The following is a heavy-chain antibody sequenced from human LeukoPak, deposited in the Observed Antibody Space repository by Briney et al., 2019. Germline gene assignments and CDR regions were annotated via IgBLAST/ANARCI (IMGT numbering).Heavy chain of an antibody. CDR2: IKQDGSEK. CDR1: GFTFSSCW. CDR3: AKDHHGTVTPYYFDY. V-gene: IGHV3-7*03. Sequence: GGSLRLSCAASGFTFSSCWMSWVRQAPGKGLEWVANIKQDGSEKYYVDSVKGRFTISRDNSKNTLYLQMNSLRAEDTAVYYCAKDHHGTVTPYYFDYWGQGTLVTVSS. D-gene: IGHD4-17*01. J-gene: IGHJ4*02.